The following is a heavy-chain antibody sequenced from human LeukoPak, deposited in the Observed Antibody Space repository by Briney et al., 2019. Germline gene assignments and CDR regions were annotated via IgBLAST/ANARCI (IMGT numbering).Heavy chain of an antibody. CDR3: AGVRSLSSNIDF. Sequence: GASVKVSCKASGYTFTNYDFNWVRQAAGQGLEWMGWMNPNSGDTGNAQTFQGRLTMTWDNSISTAYMQLSSLISDDTAVYYCAGVRSLSSNIDFWGQGTLVTVSS. J-gene: IGHJ4*02. D-gene: IGHD4-11*01. CDR2: MNPNSGDT. CDR1: GYTFTNYD. V-gene: IGHV1-8*01.